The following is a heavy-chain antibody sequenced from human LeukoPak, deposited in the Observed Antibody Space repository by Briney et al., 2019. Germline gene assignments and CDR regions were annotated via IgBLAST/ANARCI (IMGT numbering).Heavy chain of an antibody. V-gene: IGHV4-39*07. CDR1: GGSISTSSYY. Sequence: PSETLSLTCTVSGGSISTSSYYWGWVRQPPGKGLEWIGNIFYSGSTYYSPSLKSRVTISLDTSKNQFSLKLSSVTAADTAVYYCARSRLSEPVLLWFGELLGDDAFDIWGQGTMVTVSS. D-gene: IGHD3-10*01. J-gene: IGHJ3*02. CDR3: ARSRLSEPVLLWFGELLGDDAFDI. CDR2: IFYSGST.